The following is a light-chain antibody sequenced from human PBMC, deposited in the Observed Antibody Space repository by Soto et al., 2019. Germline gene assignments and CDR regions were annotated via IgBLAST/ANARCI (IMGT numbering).Light chain of an antibody. Sequence: EIVLTQSPVTLSLSPGERATLSCRASQSVSSYLAWYQQKPGQAPRLLIYDASNRATGIPARFSGSGSGTDFTLTISSLEPEDCAVYFCQQRSNWPLTFGGGTKVDIK. V-gene: IGKV3-11*01. CDR2: DAS. CDR1: QSVSSY. J-gene: IGKJ4*01. CDR3: QQRSNWPLT.